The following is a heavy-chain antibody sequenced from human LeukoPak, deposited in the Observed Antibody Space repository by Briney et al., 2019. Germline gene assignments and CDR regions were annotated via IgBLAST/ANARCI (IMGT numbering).Heavy chain of an antibody. V-gene: IGHV4-38-2*02. D-gene: IGHD3-22*01. CDR1: GYSITSGYY. Sequence: SETLSLTCTVSGYSITSGYYWGWIGQPPGGGLGWIGSIYNGGSIYYDPSLKSRVTISVATSKNEVSLKLSSVTAADTAVYYCARFTVDGSGYPYYMDVWGKGTRSPSP. CDR2: IYNGGSI. CDR3: ARFTVDGSGYPYYMDV. J-gene: IGHJ6*03.